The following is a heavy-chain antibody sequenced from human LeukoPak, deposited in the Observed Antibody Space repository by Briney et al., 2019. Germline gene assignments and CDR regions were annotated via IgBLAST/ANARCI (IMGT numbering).Heavy chain of an antibody. CDR3: ARDPPHEYYDILTGSY. J-gene: IGHJ4*02. CDR1: GYTFTSYG. CDR2: INTNTGNP. D-gene: IGHD3-9*01. Sequence: GASVKVSCKASGYTFTSYGISWVRQAPGQGLEWMGWINTNTGNPTYAQGFTGRFVFSLDTSVSTAYLQISSLRAEDTAVYYCARDPPHEYYDILTGSYWGQGTLVTVSS. V-gene: IGHV7-4-1*02.